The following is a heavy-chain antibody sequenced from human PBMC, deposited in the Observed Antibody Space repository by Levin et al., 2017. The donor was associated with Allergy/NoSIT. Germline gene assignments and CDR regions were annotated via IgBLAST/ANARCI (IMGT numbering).Heavy chain of an antibody. V-gene: IGHV1-69*13. J-gene: IGHJ6*02. Sequence: SVKVSCKASGGTFSSYAISWVRQAPGQGLEWMGGIIPIFGTANYAQKFQGRVTITADESTSTAYMELSSLRSEDTAVYYCARATHPAGYCSSTSCYGLIYYYGMDVWGQGTTVTVSS. D-gene: IGHD2-2*03. CDR2: IIPIFGTA. CDR1: GGTFSSYA. CDR3: ARATHPAGYCSSTSCYGLIYYYGMDV.